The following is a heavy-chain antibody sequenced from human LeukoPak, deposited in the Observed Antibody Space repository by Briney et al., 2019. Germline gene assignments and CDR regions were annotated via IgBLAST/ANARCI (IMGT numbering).Heavy chain of an antibody. CDR3: ARVHSCGWHYYYGMDV. Sequence: SETLSLTCTVSGGSISSYYWSWIRQPPGKGLEWIGYIYYSGSANYNPSLKSRVTISVDTSKNQFSLKLSSVTAADTAVYYCARVHSCGWHYYYGMDVWGQGTTVTVSS. CDR1: GGSISSYY. V-gene: IGHV4-59*01. CDR2: IYYSGSA. D-gene: IGHD5-18*01. J-gene: IGHJ6*02.